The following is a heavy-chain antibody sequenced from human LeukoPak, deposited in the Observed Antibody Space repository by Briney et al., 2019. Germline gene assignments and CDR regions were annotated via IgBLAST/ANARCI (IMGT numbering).Heavy chain of an antibody. J-gene: IGHJ6*02. D-gene: IGHD1-1*01. CDR3: ARAGYSRTGTMYYYYGMDV. Sequence: GGSLRLSCAASGFTFSSYEMNWVRQAPGKGLEWVSYIGSSGSAIYYADSVKGRFTTSRDNAKNSLYLQMNSLRAEDTAVYYCARAGYSRTGTMYYYYGMDVWAQGTTVTVSS. CDR1: GFTFSSYE. CDR2: IGSSGSAI. V-gene: IGHV3-48*03.